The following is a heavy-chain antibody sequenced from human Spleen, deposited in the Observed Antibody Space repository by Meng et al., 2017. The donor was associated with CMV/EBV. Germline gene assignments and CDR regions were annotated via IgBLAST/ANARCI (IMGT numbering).Heavy chain of an antibody. CDR2: ISGSGGST. Sequence: GESLKISCAASGFTFSSYEMNWVRQAPGKGLAWVSVISGSGGSTNYADSVKGRFTISRDNAKNSLNLQMTSLRAEDTAVYYCARDSLSGPTVVIAGYGMDVWGQGTTVTVSS. J-gene: IGHJ6*02. V-gene: IGHV3-48*03. CDR3: ARDSLSGPTVVIAGYGMDV. CDR1: GFTFSSYE. D-gene: IGHD4-23*01.